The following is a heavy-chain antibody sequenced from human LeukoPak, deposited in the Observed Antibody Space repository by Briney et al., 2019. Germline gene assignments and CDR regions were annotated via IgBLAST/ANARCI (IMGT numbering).Heavy chain of an antibody. D-gene: IGHD2-8*02. CDR1: GFTFRSYS. V-gene: IGHV3-21*01. CDR2: ISSNSSYI. CDR3: ARGAGGKTDY. J-gene: IGHJ4*02. Sequence: GGSLRLSCAASGFTFRSYSMNWVRQAPGKGLEWVSSISSNSSYIYYADSVKGRFTISRDNAKNSLYLQMNSLRAEDTAVYSCARGAGGKTDYWGQGTLVTVAS.